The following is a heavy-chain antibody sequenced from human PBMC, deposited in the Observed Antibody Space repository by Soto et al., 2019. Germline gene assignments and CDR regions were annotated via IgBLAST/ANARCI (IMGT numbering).Heavy chain of an antibody. D-gene: IGHD2-15*01. Sequence: QVQLVQSGAEVKKPGSSVKVSCKASGGTFSSYAISWVRQAPGQGLEWMGGIIPIFGTANYAQKFQGRVTSTADESTSTAYMELSSLRSEDTAVYYCARDYDCSGGSCLKRNWFDPWGQGTLVTVSS. CDR1: GGTFSSYA. V-gene: IGHV1-69*01. CDR2: IIPIFGTA. J-gene: IGHJ5*02. CDR3: ARDYDCSGGSCLKRNWFDP.